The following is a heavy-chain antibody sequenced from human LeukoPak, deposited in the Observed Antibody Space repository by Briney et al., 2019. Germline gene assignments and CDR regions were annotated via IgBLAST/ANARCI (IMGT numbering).Heavy chain of an antibody. Sequence: GASVKVSCKASGYTFTSYGISWVRQAPGQGLEWMGWISAYNGNTNYAQKLQGRVTMTTDTSTSTAYMELRSLRSDDTAVYYCARGHTITILDPSDAFDIWGQGTMVTVSS. CDR1: GYTFTSYG. CDR3: ARGHTITILDPSDAFDI. J-gene: IGHJ3*02. V-gene: IGHV1-18*01. CDR2: ISAYNGNT. D-gene: IGHD3-3*01.